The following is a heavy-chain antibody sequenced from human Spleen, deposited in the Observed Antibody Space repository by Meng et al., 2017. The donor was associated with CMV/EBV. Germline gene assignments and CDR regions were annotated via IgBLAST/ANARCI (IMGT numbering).Heavy chain of an antibody. CDR1: GFTFKNYE. CDR3: ASDSGNYCFDY. J-gene: IGHJ4*02. V-gene: IGHV3-48*03. CDR2: ISSSANTI. Sequence: GESLKISCAASGFTFKNYEMNWVRQAPGKGLEWLSFISSSANTIDYADSVRGRFTISRDNSQSTLYLQINNLRPEDTAVYYCASDSGNYCFDYWGQGTLVTVSS. D-gene: IGHD1-26*01.